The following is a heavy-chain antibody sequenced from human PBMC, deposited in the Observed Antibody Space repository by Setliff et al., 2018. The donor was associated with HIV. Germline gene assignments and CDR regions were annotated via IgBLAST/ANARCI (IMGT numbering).Heavy chain of an antibody. D-gene: IGHD1-26*01. V-gene: IGHV4-38-2*01. Sequence: SETLSLTCSVSGYSINTAYYWGWIRQAPGKGLEWVGSVSHRGTTYYKSSLKSRVTIAADTPKNQVSLNLRAVTAADTAVYYCARYWGSYPEHFDYWGQGTLVTVSS. CDR3: ARYWGSYPEHFDY. CDR2: VSHRGTT. J-gene: IGHJ4*02. CDR1: GYSINTAYY.